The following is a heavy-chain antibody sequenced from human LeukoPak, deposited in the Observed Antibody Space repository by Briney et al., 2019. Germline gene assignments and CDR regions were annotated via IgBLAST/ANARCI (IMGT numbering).Heavy chain of an antibody. CDR2: IYYSGST. Sequence: SETLSLTCTVSGGSISSYYWSWIRQPPGKGLEWIGYIYYSGSTNYNPSLKSRVTISVDTSKNQFSLKLSSVTAADTAVYYCARAEIAAAGLHLTSYYYYYMDVWGKGTTVTVSS. V-gene: IGHV4-59*01. J-gene: IGHJ6*03. D-gene: IGHD6-13*01. CDR1: GGSISSYY. CDR3: ARAEIAAAGLHLTSYYYYYMDV.